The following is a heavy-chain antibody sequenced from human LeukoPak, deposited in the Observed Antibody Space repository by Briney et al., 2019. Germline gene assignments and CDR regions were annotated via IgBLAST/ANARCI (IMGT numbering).Heavy chain of an antibody. CDR2: IRYDGTNK. J-gene: IGHJ4*02. D-gene: IGHD3-3*01. Sequence: PGGSLRLSCAASGFTFSSYGMHWVRQAPGKGLEWVAFIRYDGTNKYYADSVEGRFTISRDNSKNTLYLQMDSLRAEDTALYYCAKDIGLWSGYFDYWGQGTLVTVSS. V-gene: IGHV3-30*02. CDR3: AKDIGLWSGYFDY. CDR1: GFTFSSYG.